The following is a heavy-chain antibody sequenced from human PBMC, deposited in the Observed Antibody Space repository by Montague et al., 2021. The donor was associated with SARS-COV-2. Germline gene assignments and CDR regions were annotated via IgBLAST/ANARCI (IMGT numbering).Heavy chain of an antibody. Sequence: SETLSLTCTVSGASISTGSDYWTWLRQRPGRGLGWIGNFYYSGGSTYNPSLKSRATIPADTSKNFFSLTLMSVTATATAVYYCARDGGDNYGGNSAWFDPWGQGTLVTVSS. J-gene: IGHJ5*02. CDR3: ARDGGDNYGGNSAWFDP. V-gene: IGHV4-61*03. D-gene: IGHD4-23*01. CDR1: GASISTGSDY. CDR2: FYYSGGS.